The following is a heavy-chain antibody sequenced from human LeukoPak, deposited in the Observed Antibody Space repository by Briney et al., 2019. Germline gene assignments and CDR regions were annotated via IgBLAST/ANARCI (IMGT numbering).Heavy chain of an antibody. CDR1: GYTFTDYY. Sequence: GATVKISCKASGYTFTDYYMHWVQQAPGKGLEWMGRVDPEDGETIYAEKFQGRVTITADTSTDTAYMELSSLRSEDTAVYYCATADWMTVRDYYYYMDVWGKGTTVTVSS. V-gene: IGHV1-69-2*01. CDR2: VDPEDGET. CDR3: ATADWMTVRDYYYYMDV. J-gene: IGHJ6*03. D-gene: IGHD3-10*01.